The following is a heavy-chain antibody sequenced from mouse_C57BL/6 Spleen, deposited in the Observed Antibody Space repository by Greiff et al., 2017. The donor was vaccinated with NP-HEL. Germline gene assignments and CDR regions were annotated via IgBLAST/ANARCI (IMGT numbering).Heavy chain of an antibody. D-gene: IGHD2-5*01. Sequence: QVQLQQPGAELVRPGTSVQLSCKASGYTFTSYWMHWVKQRPGQGLEWIGVIDPSDSYTNYNQKFKGKATLTVDTSSSTAYMQLSSLTSEDSAVYYCARGAYYSNFTGAMDYWGQGTSVTVSS. CDR2: IDPSDSYT. V-gene: IGHV1-59*01. CDR3: ARGAYYSNFTGAMDY. CDR1: GYTFTSYW. J-gene: IGHJ4*01.